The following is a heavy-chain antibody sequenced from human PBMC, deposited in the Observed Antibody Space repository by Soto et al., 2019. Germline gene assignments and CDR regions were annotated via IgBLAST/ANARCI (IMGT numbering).Heavy chain of an antibody. V-gene: IGHV5-51*01. J-gene: IGHJ4*02. CDR1: GYSFTSYW. Sequence: HGESLKISCKGSGYSFTSYWIGWVRQMPGKGLEWMGIIYPGDSDTRYSPSFQGRVTISADKSISTAYRQWSSLKASDTAMYYCARAYYYDSSGYDAKGERSPSFDSWGQGTLVTVSS. CDR3: ARAYYYDSSGYDAKGERSPSFDS. D-gene: IGHD3-22*01. CDR2: IYPGDSDT.